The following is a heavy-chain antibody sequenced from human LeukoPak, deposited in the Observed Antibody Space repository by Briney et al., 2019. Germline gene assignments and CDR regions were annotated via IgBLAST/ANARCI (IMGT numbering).Heavy chain of an antibody. J-gene: IGHJ4*02. CDR3: ARTRGYGDFYFDY. CDR2: INPNSGGT. CDR1: GYTFTGYY. D-gene: IGHD4-17*01. V-gene: IGHV1-2*02. Sequence: ASVKVSCKASGYTFTGYYMHWVRQAPGQGLEWMGWINPNSGGTNYAQKFQGRVTMTRDTSISTAYMELSRLRSDDTAVYYCARTRGYGDFYFDYWGQGSLVTVSS.